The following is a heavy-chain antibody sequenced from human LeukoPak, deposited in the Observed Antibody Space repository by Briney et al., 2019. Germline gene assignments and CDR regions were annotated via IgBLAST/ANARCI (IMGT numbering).Heavy chain of an antibody. CDR1: GFTFSSYS. V-gene: IGHV3-21*01. Sequence: GGSLRLSCAASGFTFSSYSMNWVRQAPGKGLEWVSSISSSSSYIYYADSVKGRFTISRDNAKNSLYLQMNSLRAEDTAVYYCARDAKIAVAAKTYYFGYWGQGTLVTVSS. D-gene: IGHD6-19*01. CDR3: ARDAKIAVAAKTYYFGY. CDR2: ISSSSSYI. J-gene: IGHJ4*02.